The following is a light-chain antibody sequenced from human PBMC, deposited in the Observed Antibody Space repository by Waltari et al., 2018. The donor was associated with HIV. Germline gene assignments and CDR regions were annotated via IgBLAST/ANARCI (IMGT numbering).Light chain of an antibody. V-gene: IGLV2-11*01. CDR3: CSSAGKYTFV. J-gene: IGLJ1*01. CDR1: SNDVGAYNY. Sequence: QSALTQSRSVSGSPGQSITISCTGTSNDVGAYNYVSWYQQHPGRAPKLLIFDLVRRPSGVPDRFSGSKSGNTASLTISGLQADDEADYYCCSSAGKYTFVFGTGTTVTVL. CDR2: DLV.